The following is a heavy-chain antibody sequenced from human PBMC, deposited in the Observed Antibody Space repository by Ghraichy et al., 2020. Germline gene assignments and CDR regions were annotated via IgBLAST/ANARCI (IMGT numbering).Heavy chain of an antibody. D-gene: IGHD3-22*01. CDR2: ISGSGGST. V-gene: IGHV3-23*01. CDR1: GFTFSGYA. J-gene: IGHJ6*04. Sequence: GGSLRLSCAASGFTFSGYAMSWVRQAPGKGLEWVSAISGSGGSTYYADSVKGRFTISRDNSKNTLYLQMNSLRAEDTAVYYCAKEITMIVVVPYYYGMDVWGKVTTVPFSS. CDR3: AKEITMIVVVPYYYGMDV.